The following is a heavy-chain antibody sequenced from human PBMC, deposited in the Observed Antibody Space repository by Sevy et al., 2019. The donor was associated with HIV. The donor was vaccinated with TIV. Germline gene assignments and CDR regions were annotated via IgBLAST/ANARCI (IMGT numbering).Heavy chain of an antibody. D-gene: IGHD3-3*01. CDR1: GFTFSSYA. J-gene: IGHJ4*02. CDR3: AKRRYYDFWSGDDY. Sequence: GGSLRLSSAASGFTFSSYAMNWVRQAPGKGLEWVSAISGSGGSKYYADSVKGRFTISRDNSKNTLYLQMNSLRAEDTAVYYCAKRRYYDFWSGDDYWGQGTLVTVSS. CDR2: ISGSGGSK. V-gene: IGHV3-23*01.